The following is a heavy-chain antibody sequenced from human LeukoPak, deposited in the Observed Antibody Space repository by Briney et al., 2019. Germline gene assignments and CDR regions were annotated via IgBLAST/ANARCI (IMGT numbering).Heavy chain of an antibody. V-gene: IGHV1-3*01. CDR3: ARGKIYDILTGYGGALDY. J-gene: IGHJ4*02. CDR2: INAGNGNT. D-gene: IGHD3-9*01. CDR1: GYTFTRYA. Sequence: ASVKVSCKASGYTFTRYAMHWVRRAPGQRLEWMGWINAGNGNTKYSQKFQGRVTITRDTSASTAYMELSSLRSEDTAVYYCARGKIYDILTGYGGALDYWGQGTLVTVSS.